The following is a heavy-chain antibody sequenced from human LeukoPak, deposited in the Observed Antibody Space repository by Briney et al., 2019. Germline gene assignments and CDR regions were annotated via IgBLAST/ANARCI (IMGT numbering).Heavy chain of an antibody. V-gene: IGHV3-23*01. CDR2: ISGSGGST. CDR1: GFTFSSYA. Sequence: GGPLRPSCAASGFTFSSYAMSWVRQAPGKGLEWVSAISGSGGSTYYADSVKGRFTISRDNSKNTLYLQMNSLRAEDTAVYYCAKGPGITMIVVVITPFDIWGQGTMVTVSS. D-gene: IGHD3-22*01. J-gene: IGHJ3*02. CDR3: AKGPGITMIVVVITPFDI.